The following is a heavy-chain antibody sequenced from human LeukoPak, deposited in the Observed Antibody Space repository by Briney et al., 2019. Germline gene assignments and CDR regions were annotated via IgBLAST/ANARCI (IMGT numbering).Heavy chain of an antibody. D-gene: IGHD1-14*01. CDR3: ARRPGN. Sequence: PSETLSLTCTVSGGSVSSGSYYWSWVRQAPGKGLEWVSLIYSGGAIRYADSVKGRFTISRDSSKNTLFLQMNDLTVEDTARYYCARRPGNWGQGILVTVSS. CDR2: IYSGGAI. V-gene: IGHV3-53*01. CDR1: GGSVSSGSYY. J-gene: IGHJ4*02.